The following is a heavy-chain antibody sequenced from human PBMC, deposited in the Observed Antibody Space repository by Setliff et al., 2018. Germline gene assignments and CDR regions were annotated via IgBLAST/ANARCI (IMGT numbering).Heavy chain of an antibody. CDR1: GFTFSYAG. D-gene: IGHD2-2*02. CDR2: SKSKTAGGAI. V-gene: IGHV3-15*07. CDR3: TTDRAACSGSSCYKGFDV. J-gene: IGHJ3*01. Sequence: PGGSLRLSCAAFGFTFSYAGMHWVRQAPGKGLEWVGRSKSKTAGGAIDYAAPVKGRFTISRDDSKNTLYPQMSSLKTEDTAMYYCTTDRAACSGSSCYKGFDVWGQGTMVTVSS.